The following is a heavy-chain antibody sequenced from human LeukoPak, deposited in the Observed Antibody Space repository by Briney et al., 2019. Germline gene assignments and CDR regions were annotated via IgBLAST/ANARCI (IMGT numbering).Heavy chain of an antibody. V-gene: IGHV3-49*03. CDR3: TREGTYGYYYFDDY. D-gene: IGHD3-22*01. CDR1: GFTFGDYA. Sequence: GGSLRLSCTTSGFTFGDYAMSWFRQAPGKGLEWVGFIRSKAYGGTTEYAASVKGRFTISRDDSKSIAYLQMNSLKTEDTAVYYCTREGTYGYYYFDDYWGPGTLVTVSS. J-gene: IGHJ4*02. CDR2: IRSKAYGGTT.